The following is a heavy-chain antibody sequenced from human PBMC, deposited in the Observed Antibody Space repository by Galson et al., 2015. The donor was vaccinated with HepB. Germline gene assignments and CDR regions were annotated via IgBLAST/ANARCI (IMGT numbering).Heavy chain of an antibody. CDR2: IIPILGIA. CDR1: GGTFSSYA. CDR3: ARGTYYYGSGNYYYMDV. Sequence: SVKVSCKASGGTFSSYAISWVRQAPGQGLEWMGGIIPILGIANYAQKFQGRVTITADESTSTAYMELSSLRSEDTAVYYCARGTYYYGSGNYYYMDVWGKGTTVTVSS. D-gene: IGHD3-10*01. J-gene: IGHJ6*03. V-gene: IGHV1-69*10.